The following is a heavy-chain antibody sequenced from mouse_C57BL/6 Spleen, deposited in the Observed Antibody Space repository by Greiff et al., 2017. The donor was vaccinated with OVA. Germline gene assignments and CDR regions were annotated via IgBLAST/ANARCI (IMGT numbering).Heavy chain of an antibody. V-gene: IGHV1-82*01. J-gene: IGHJ3*01. CDR2: IYPGDGDT. CDR1: GYAFSSSW. Sequence: QVQLKESGPELVKPGASVKISCKASGYAFSSSWMNWVKQRPGKGLEWIGRIYPGDGDTNYNGKFKGKATLTADKSSSTAYMQLSSLTSEDSAVYFCARPGSSPWFADWGQGTLVTVSA. D-gene: IGHD1-1*01. CDR3: ARPGSSPWFAD.